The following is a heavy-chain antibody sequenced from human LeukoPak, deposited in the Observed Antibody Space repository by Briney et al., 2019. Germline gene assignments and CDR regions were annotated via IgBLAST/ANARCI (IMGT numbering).Heavy chain of an antibody. CDR3: ASNTIFGVVPNAFDI. CDR1: GGTFSSYA. J-gene: IGHJ3*02. V-gene: IGHV1-69*13. Sequence: ASVKVSCKASGGTFSSYAISWVGQAPGQGLEWMGGIIPIFGTANYAQKFQGRVTITADESTSTAYMELSSLRSEDTAVYYCASNTIFGVVPNAFDIWGQGTMVTVSS. CDR2: IIPIFGTA. D-gene: IGHD3-3*01.